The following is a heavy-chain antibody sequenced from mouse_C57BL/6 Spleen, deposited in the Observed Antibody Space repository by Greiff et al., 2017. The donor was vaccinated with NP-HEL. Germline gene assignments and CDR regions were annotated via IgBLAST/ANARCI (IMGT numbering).Heavy chain of an antibody. V-gene: IGHV1-15*01. CDR3: TRAYGRGGYFDY. D-gene: IGHD1-1*01. CDR2: IDPETGGT. CDR1: GYTFTDYE. Sequence: QVQLQQSGAELVRPGASVTLSCKASGYTFTDYEMHWVKQTPVHGLEWIGAIDPETGGTAYNQKFKGKAILTADKSSSTAYMELRSLTSEDSAVYYCTRAYGRGGYFDYWGQGTTLTVSS. J-gene: IGHJ2*01.